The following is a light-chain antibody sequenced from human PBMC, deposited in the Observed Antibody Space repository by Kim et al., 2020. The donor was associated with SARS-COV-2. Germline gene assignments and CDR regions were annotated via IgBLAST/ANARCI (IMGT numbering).Light chain of an antibody. V-gene: IGKV1-39*01. Sequence: SEAVGDRVTITGRASRTISTELKWYQNKPGKAPNLLIYGASSLQSGGPSRFSGSGSGTSFTLTISSLQPEDFGNYYCQQSYSTPYIFGPGTKLEI. J-gene: IGKJ2*01. CDR3: QQSYSTPYI. CDR1: RTISTE. CDR2: GAS.